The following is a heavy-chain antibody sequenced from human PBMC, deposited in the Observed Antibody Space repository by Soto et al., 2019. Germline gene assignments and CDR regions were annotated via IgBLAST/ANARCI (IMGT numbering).Heavy chain of an antibody. CDR1: GVPFNSYG. J-gene: IGHJ4*02. CDR2: INPASQLR. CDR3: ARMKLARLDH. Sequence: QVVLRQSGTGLKRPGSSVKVSCRASGVPFNSYGFAWWRQAPGRGLEWVGRINPASQLRNYEQSLQGRVTITADTSTTTAYMELSGLTSEDTAVYYCARMKLARLDHWGQGTLVTVSS. V-gene: IGHV1-69*09.